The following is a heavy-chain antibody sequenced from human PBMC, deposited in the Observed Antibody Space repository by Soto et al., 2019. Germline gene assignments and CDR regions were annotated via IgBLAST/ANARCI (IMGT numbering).Heavy chain of an antibody. V-gene: IGHV4-30-4*01. CDR1: GGSISSGEYY. J-gene: IGHJ5*02. CDR3: ALFSTSSHKPGDWFDP. D-gene: IGHD2-2*01. CDR2: IYYSGST. Sequence: PSQTLSLTWTVSGGSISSGEYYLSWIRQPPGKGLEWIGYIYYSGSTYYNPSLKSRVTISVDTSKNQFSLKLSSVTAADTAVYYCALFSTSSHKPGDWFDPWGQGTRVTVSS.